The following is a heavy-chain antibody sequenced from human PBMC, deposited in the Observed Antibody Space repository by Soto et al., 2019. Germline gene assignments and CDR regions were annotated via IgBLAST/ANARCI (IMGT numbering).Heavy chain of an antibody. J-gene: IGHJ6*02. Sequence: SETLSLTCAVSGASISSATYSWSWIRQPPGEGLEWIGYIYQSGSTNYNPSLRSRVTISLDRSRNHFSLKLSSVTAADTAVYYCARVEGAVALYYYGMDVWGQGTTVTVSS. CDR3: ARVEGAVALYYYGMDV. D-gene: IGHD6-19*01. CDR1: GASISSATYS. CDR2: IYQSGST. V-gene: IGHV4-30-2*01.